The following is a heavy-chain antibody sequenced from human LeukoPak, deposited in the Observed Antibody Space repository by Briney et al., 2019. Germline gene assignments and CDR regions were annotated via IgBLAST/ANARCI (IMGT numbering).Heavy chain of an antibody. CDR1: EFTFSSYW. CDR3: ARSCSNSECYWSLDQ. D-gene: IGHD2-8*01. J-gene: IGHJ4*02. CDR2: IKQDGSEK. V-gene: IGHV3-7*01. Sequence: PGGSLRLSCVASEFTFSSYWMSWVRQAPGKGLEWVVNIKQDGSEKFYVGSVKGRFTISRDNAKNSLFLQMNSLRAEDTAVYYCARSCSNSECYWSLDQWGQGTLVTVSP.